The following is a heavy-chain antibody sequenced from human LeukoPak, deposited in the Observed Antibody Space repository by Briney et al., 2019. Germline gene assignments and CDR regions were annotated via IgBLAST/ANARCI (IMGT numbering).Heavy chain of an antibody. CDR1: GGTFSSYT. D-gene: IGHD2-8*01. Sequence: GSSVKVSCKASGGTFSSYTISWVRQAPGQGLEWMGRIIPILGIANYAQKFQGRVTITADESTSTAYMELSSLRSEDTAVYYCATGQGEYCTNGVCPRFDYWGQGTLVTVSS. J-gene: IGHJ4*02. V-gene: IGHV1-69*02. CDR3: ATGQGEYCTNGVCPRFDY. CDR2: IIPILGIA.